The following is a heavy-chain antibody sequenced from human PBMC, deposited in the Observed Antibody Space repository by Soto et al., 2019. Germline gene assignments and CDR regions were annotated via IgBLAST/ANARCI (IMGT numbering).Heavy chain of an antibody. CDR3: ARETYHYDSDAYKKTLVFDS. J-gene: IGHJ4*02. CDR1: NGSFRGYF. D-gene: IGHD3-22*01. CDR2: IGHTGAT. Sequence: SETLSLTCDVYNGSFRGYFWGWIRQSPEKGLEWIGEIGHTGATNYNVSLKSRVIISLDSSKNQFSLRLSSVTAADTAVYFCARETYHYDSDAYKKTLVFDSWGQGTLVTVSS. V-gene: IGHV4-34*01.